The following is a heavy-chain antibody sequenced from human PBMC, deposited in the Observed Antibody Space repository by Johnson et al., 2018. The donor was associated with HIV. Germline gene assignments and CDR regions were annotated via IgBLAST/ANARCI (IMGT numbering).Heavy chain of an antibody. CDR1: GFTFISYA. V-gene: IGHV3-66*01. J-gene: IGHJ3*02. CDR3: ARDIIAAAGISAFDI. D-gene: IGHD6-13*01. CDR2: IYSGGST. Sequence: VQLVESGGGVVQPGRSLRLSCAASGFTFISYAMHWVRQAPGKGLEWVSVIYSGGSTYYADSVKGRFTISRDNSKNTLYLQMNSLRAEDTAVYYCARDIIAAAGISAFDIWGQGTMVTVSS.